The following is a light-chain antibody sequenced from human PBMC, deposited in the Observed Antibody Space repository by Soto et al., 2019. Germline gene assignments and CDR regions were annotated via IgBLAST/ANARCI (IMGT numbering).Light chain of an antibody. J-gene: IGKJ5*01. CDR1: QSVSNN. V-gene: IGKV3D-15*01. Sequence: EIVLTQSPGTLSLSPGERATPSCRASQSVSNNYLAWYQQKPGQAPRLLIYGASNRATGIPDRFSGSGSGTEFTLTINSLQSEDFAVYYCQQYNNWPSFGQGTRLEVK. CDR2: GAS. CDR3: QQYNNWPS.